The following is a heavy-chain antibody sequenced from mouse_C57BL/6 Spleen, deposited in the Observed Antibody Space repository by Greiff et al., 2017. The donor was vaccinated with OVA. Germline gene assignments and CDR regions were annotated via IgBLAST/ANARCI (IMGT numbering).Heavy chain of an antibody. CDR1: GYTFTDYE. V-gene: IGHV1-15*01. J-gene: IGHJ4*01. Sequence: QVQLKQSGAELVRPGASVTLSCKASGYTFTDYEMHWVKQTPVHGLEWIGAIDPDTGGTAYNQKFKSMTILTADNSSSSTYMEIRSLTSEDSAVYYCTRRELSYAMDYWGQGTSVTVSS. CDR2: IDPDTGGT. CDR3: TRRELSYAMDY.